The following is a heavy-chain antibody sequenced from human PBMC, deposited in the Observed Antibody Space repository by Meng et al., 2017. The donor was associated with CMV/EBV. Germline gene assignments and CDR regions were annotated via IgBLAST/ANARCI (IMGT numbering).Heavy chain of an antibody. V-gene: IGHV2-5*01. CDR2: IYWNGDK. J-gene: IGHJ4*02. CDR1: GFSLITSGVG. Sequence: SGPTLVKPTQTLTLTCTFSGFSLITSGVGVVWIRQPPGKALEWLAVIYWNGDKRYRPSLESRLSITRDTSKNQVVLTMTNMDPVDTATYYCAHRSNFYGSGSRSFDYWGQGTLVTVSS. CDR3: AHRSNFYGSGSRSFDY. D-gene: IGHD3-10*01.